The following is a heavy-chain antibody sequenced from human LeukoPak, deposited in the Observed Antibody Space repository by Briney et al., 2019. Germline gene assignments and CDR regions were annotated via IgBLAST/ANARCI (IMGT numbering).Heavy chain of an antibody. CDR2: IYYSGST. J-gene: IGHJ4*02. Sequence: SETLSLTCTVSGGSISSGSYYWGWIRQPPGKGLEWIGSIYYSGSTYYNPSLKSRVTISVDTSKNQFSLKLSSVTAADTAVYYCARLYSSSSDYFDYWGQGTLVTVSS. CDR1: GGSISSGSYY. V-gene: IGHV4-39*01. CDR3: ARLYSSSSDYFDY. D-gene: IGHD6-6*01.